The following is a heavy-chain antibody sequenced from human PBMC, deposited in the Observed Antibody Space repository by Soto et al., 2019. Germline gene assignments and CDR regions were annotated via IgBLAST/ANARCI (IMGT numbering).Heavy chain of an antibody. CDR2: ISASGSST. CDR1: GFTFSSYA. Sequence: ELQLLESGGGLVQPGGSLRLSCAASGFTFSSYAMSWVRQAPGKGLEWVSAISASGSSTYYADSVKGRFTISRDKAKNTLSMQMNSLRAEDTAVYYCAKFSGKIYYYYYMDVWGKGTTVTVSS. J-gene: IGHJ6*03. D-gene: IGHD2-15*01. V-gene: IGHV3-23*01. CDR3: AKFSGKIYYYYYMDV.